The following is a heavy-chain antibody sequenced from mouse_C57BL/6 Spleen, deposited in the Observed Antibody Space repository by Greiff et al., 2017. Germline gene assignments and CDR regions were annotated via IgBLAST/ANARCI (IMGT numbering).Heavy chain of an antibody. CDR1: GYTFTDYN. CDR2: INPNNGGT. CDR3: ARREVLYYDYLYWYFDV. D-gene: IGHD2-4*01. J-gene: IGHJ1*03. Sequence: VQLQQSGPELVKPGASVKIPCKASGYTFTDYNMDWVKQSHGKSLEWIGDINPNNGGTIYNQKFKGKATLTVDKSSSTAYMALRSLTSEDTAVYYCARREVLYYDYLYWYFDVWGTGTPGTVSS. V-gene: IGHV1-18*01.